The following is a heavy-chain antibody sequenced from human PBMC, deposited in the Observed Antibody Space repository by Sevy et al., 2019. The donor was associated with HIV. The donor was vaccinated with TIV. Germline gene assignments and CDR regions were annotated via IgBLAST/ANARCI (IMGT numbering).Heavy chain of an antibody. Sequence: GSLRLSCVASGFMFSNYWMSWVRQAPGKGLEWIGSVYRSGNTYDNASFKSRTTISVDTSKNQFSLKLKSVTAADTGVYYCARDFRSFYNYFDYWGQGILVTVSS. V-gene: IGHV4-4*02. J-gene: IGHJ4*02. D-gene: IGHD6-13*01. CDR1: GFMFSNYW. CDR3: ARDFRSFYNYFDY. CDR2: VYRSGNT.